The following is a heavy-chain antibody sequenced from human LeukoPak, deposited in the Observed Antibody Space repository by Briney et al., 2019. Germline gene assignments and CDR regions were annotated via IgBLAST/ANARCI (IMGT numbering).Heavy chain of an antibody. D-gene: IGHD5-12*01. CDR1: GFTFSSYA. J-gene: IGHJ4*02. Sequence: PGGSLRLSCAASGFTFSSYAMHWVRQAPGKGLEWVALISYDGSNKNYADSVKGRLTISRDISKNTLYVQMNSLRAEDTAVYYCAKDNQYSGYGGRDYWGQGTLVTVSS. CDR3: AKDNQYSGYGGRDY. CDR2: ISYDGSNK. V-gene: IGHV3-30*04.